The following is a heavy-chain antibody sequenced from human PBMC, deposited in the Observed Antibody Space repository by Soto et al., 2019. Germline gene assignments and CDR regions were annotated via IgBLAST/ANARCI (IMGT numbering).Heavy chain of an antibody. CDR2: IIPIFGTA. Sequence: QVQLLQSGAEVKKPGSSVKVSCKASGGTFSSYAISWVRQAPGQGLEWMGGIIPIFGTANYAQKFQGRVKISADESTSTCYRELSSLSYEGAAVYYCARPEGYSSGWSFDNWGRGTLVTVSS. D-gene: IGHD6-19*01. J-gene: IGHJ4*02. CDR3: ARPEGYSSGWSFDN. CDR1: GGTFSSYA. V-gene: IGHV1-69*12.